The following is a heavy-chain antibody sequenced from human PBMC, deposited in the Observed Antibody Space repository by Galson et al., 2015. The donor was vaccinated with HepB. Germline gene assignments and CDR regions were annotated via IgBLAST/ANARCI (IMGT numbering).Heavy chain of an antibody. Sequence: SCAASGFTFSSYNVNWVRQAPGKGLEWVSSISRSSSYIYYADSVKGRFTIFRDNAKNSLYLQMNSLRAEDTAVYYCVRDAGDILTDYYYYGMNVWGQGTTVTVSS. CDR1: GFTFSSYN. J-gene: IGHJ6*02. D-gene: IGHD3-9*01. CDR2: ISRSSSYI. CDR3: VRDAGDILTDYYYYGMNV. V-gene: IGHV3-21*01.